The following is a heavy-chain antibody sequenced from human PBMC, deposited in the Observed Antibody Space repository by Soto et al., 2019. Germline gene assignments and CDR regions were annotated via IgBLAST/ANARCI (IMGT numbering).Heavy chain of an antibody. D-gene: IGHD6-13*01. CDR1: GYTFSSHG. J-gene: IGHJ4*02. V-gene: IGHV1-18*04. CDR2: ISGYNDNT. Sequence: QVQMVQSGPEVKNAGASVKVSCKASGYTFSSHGISWVRQAPGQGLEWMGWISGYNDNTNYAQKLQGRVTMTTDTATSTAYMELRSLKSDDTAGYFCATHIAVTGLYFDYWGPGTVVSVSP. CDR3: ATHIAVTGLYFDY.